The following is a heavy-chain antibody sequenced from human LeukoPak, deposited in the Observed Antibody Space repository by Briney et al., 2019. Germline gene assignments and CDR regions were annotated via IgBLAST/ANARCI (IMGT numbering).Heavy chain of an antibody. CDR2: ISYDGSNK. D-gene: IGHD3-10*01. Sequence: PGGSLRLSCAASGFTFSSYGMHWVRQAPGKGLEWVAVISYDGSNKYYADSVKGRFTISRDNSKNTLYLQMNSLRAEDTAVYYCAKDVDYGSGSYFYWGQGTLVTVSS. CDR3: AKDVDYGSGSYFY. CDR1: GFTFSSYG. J-gene: IGHJ4*02. V-gene: IGHV3-30*18.